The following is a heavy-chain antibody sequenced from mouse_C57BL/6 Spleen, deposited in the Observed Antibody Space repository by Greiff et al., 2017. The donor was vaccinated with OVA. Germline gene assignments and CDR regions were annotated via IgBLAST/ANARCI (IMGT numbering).Heavy chain of an antibody. Sequence: VQLKESGGGLVQPKGSLKLSCAASGFSFNTYAMNWVRQAPGKGLEWVARIRSKSNNYATYYADSVKDRFTISRDDSESMLYLQMNNLKTEDTAMYYCVRHGRRGYAMDYWGQGTSVTVSS. CDR2: IRSKSNNYAT. V-gene: IGHV10-1*01. CDR3: VRHGRRGYAMDY. J-gene: IGHJ4*01. CDR1: GFSFNTYA.